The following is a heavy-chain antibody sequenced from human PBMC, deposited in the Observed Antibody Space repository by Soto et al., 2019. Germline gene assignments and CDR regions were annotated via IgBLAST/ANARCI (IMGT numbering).Heavy chain of an antibody. J-gene: IGHJ4*02. CDR3: ARSMVVVTALDY. D-gene: IGHD2-21*02. V-gene: IGHV1-3*05. CDR2: TNAGNGNT. CDR1: GYTFTSYA. Sequence: VQLVQSGAEEKKPGASVKVSCKASGYTFTSYAMHWVRQAPGQRLEWMGWTNAGNGNTKYSQKFQGRVTITRDTSASTAYMELSSLRSEDTAVYYCARSMVVVTALDYWGQGSLVTVSS.